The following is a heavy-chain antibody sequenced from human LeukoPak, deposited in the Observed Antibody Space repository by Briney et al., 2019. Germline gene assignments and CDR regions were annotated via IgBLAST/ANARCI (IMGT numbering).Heavy chain of an antibody. Sequence: GASVKVSCKASGFTFTSSAVQWVRQARGQRLEWIGWIVVGSGNTNYAQKFQGRVTITADESTSTAYMELSSLRSEDTAVYYCATSSGPDYYDSSGYSYWGQGTLVTVSS. D-gene: IGHD3-22*01. CDR1: GFTFTSSA. CDR2: IVVGSGNT. V-gene: IGHV1-58*01. CDR3: ATSSGPDYYDSSGYSY. J-gene: IGHJ4*02.